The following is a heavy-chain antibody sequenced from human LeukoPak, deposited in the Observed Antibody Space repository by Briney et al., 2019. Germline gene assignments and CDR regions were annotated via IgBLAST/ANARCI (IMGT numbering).Heavy chain of an antibody. D-gene: IGHD3-10*01. J-gene: IGHJ6*02. CDR3: ARDRYGSGSLDV. CDR2: ISSSGSTI. CDR1: GFTFSSYS. Sequence: PGGSLRLSCAASGFTFSSYSMNWVRQAPGKGLEWVSYISSSGSTIYYADSVKGRFTISRDNAKNSLYLQMNSLRAEDTAVYYCARDRYGSGSLDVWGQGTTVTVSS. V-gene: IGHV3-48*01.